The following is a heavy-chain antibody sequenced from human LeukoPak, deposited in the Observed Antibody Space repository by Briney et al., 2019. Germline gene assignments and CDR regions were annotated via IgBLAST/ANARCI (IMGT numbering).Heavy chain of an antibody. CDR3: AKKSGDHFHFDF. CDR1: GFTFNNYG. D-gene: IGHD2-21*01. J-gene: IGHJ4*02. CDR2: IGTSGANT. V-gene: IGHV3-23*01. Sequence: GGSLRLSCAASGFTFNNYGMGWVRQTPGKGLEWAATIGTSGANTYHADSVKGRFTISRDNSKSTLYLQMNSLRAEDTAVYHCAKKSGDHFHFDFWGQGTLVTVSS.